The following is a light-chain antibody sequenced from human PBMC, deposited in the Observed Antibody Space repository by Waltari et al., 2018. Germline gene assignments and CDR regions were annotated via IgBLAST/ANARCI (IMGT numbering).Light chain of an antibody. Sequence: DIQMTQSPSSLSASVGDRVTITCRASQYISNQLNWYQHKSGKAPKLLIYAASSLQSGVPSRFSGSGSGTDFTLTISNLQPEDFATYFCQHSYSNPWTFGQGTKVEIE. CDR1: QYISNQ. CDR2: AAS. J-gene: IGKJ1*01. V-gene: IGKV1-39*01. CDR3: QHSYSNPWT.